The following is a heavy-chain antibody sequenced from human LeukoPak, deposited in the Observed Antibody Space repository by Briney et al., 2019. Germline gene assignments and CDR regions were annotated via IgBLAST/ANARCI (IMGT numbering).Heavy chain of an antibody. J-gene: IGHJ4*02. CDR2: ISYDGSNK. CDR1: GFTFSSYA. Sequence: GGSLRLSCAASGFTFSSYAMHWVRQAPGKGLEWVAVISYDGSNKYYADSVKGRFTISRDNSKNTLYLQMNSLRAEDTAVYHCARYSPRYSSSWYAKPLGDYWGQGTLVTVPS. CDR3: ARYSPRYSSSWYAKPLGDY. V-gene: IGHV3-30-3*01. D-gene: IGHD6-13*01.